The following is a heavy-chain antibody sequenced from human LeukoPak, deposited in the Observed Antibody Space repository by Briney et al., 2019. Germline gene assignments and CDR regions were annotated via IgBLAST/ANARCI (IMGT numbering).Heavy chain of an antibody. CDR2: IWYDGSNK. V-gene: IGHV3-33*01. CDR1: GFTFSSYG. Sequence: GRSLRLSCAASGFTFSSYGMHWVRQAPGKGLEWVAVIWYDGSNKYYADSVKGRFTISRDNSKNTLYLQMNSLRAEDTAVYYCARGRTDPLYCSGWYFDYWGQGTLVTVSS. D-gene: IGHD6-19*01. J-gene: IGHJ4*02. CDR3: ARGRTDPLYCSGWYFDY.